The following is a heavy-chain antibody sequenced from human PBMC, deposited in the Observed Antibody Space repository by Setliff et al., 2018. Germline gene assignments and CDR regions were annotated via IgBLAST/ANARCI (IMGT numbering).Heavy chain of an antibody. J-gene: IGHJ6*02. CDR2: VYYSGYT. V-gene: IGHV4-39*07. CDR1: GGSVSSASHY. Sequence: SETLSLTCTVSGGSVSSASHYWGWIRQAPGTGMEWIGSVYYSGYTYYKPSLQSRVTMSVDTSKNLLSLTLKSVTAADTAVYYCAKEHVVISYVSNTHQHYGMDVWGQGTTVTVSS. D-gene: IGHD2-21*01. CDR3: AKEHVVISYVSNTHQHYGMDV.